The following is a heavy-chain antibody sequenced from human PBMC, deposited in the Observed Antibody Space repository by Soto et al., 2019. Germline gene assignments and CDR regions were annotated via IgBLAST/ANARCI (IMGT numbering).Heavy chain of an antibody. CDR3: ARERIAARHFDY. Sequence: PSETLSLTCAVYGGSLSGYYWSWIRQPPGKGLEWIGEINHSGSTNYNPSLKSRVTISVDTSKNQFSLKLSSVTAADTAVYYCARERIAARHFDYWGQGTLVTVSS. CDR1: GGSLSGYY. J-gene: IGHJ4*02. D-gene: IGHD6-6*01. V-gene: IGHV4-34*01. CDR2: INHSGST.